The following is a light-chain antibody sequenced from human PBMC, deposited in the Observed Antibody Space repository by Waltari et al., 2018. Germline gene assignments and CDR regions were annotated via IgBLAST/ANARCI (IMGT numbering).Light chain of an antibody. CDR2: DNT. CDR3: GTWDSSLSATV. J-gene: IGLJ2*01. CDR1: SSHLGTNY. Sequence: QSVLTQPPSVSAAPGQKVTISCPGSSSHLGTNYVTWYQQLPGTAPKLLIYDNTKRPAGIPDRFSGSQSGTSATLGITGRQTGDEADYYCGTWDSSLSATVFGGGTKLTVI. V-gene: IGLV1-51*01.